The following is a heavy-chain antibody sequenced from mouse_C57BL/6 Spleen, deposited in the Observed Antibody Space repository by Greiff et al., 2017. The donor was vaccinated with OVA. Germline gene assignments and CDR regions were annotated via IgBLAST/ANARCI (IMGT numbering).Heavy chain of an antibody. J-gene: IGHJ4*01. CDR3: SRSSGYAMDY. D-gene: IGHD3-1*01. CDR1: GYTFTDYY. CDR2: INPNNGGT. Sequence: EVQLQQSGPELVKPGASVKISCKASGYTFTDYYMNWVKQSHGQSLEWIGDINPNNGGTSYNQKFKGKATLTVDQSSSTTYMDLRSLTSEDSAVYYCSRSSGYAMDYWGQGTSVTVSS. V-gene: IGHV1-26*01.